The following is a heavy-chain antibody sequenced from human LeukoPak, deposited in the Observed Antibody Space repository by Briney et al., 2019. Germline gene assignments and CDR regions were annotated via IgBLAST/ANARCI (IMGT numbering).Heavy chain of an antibody. V-gene: IGHV4-31*03. CDR2: IYYSGRT. D-gene: IGHD2-21*02. J-gene: IGHJ6*02. CDR3: ARGGNQAYCGGDCYNYGMDV. CDR1: GGSISSGSYY. Sequence: PSETLSLTCTVSGGSISSGSYYWSWIRQHPGKGLEWIGYIYYSGRTYYNPSLKSRLTISVDASNNQFSLRLSSATAADTAVYFCARGGNQAYCGGDCYNYGMDVWGQGTTVTVSS.